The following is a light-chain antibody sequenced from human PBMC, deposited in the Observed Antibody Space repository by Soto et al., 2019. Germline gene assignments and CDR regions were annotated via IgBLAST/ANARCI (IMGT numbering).Light chain of an antibody. CDR3: SSYTRSSTRV. V-gene: IGLV2-14*01. Sequence: QSALTQPASVSGSPGQSITISCTGTSSDVGGYNYVSWYQQHPGKAPKLMIYDVSNRPSGVSNRFSGSKSGNTASLTISGLQCEDEADYYFSSYTRSSTRVFGGGTKLTVL. J-gene: IGLJ2*01. CDR1: SSDVGGYNY. CDR2: DVS.